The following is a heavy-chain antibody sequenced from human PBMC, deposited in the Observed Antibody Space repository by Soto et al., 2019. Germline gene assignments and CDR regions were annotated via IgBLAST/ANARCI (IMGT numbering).Heavy chain of an antibody. Sequence: SETLSLTCTVSGDSICSYSWSWIRQPPGKGLEWIGNIHYNGNTKYSPSLKSRVTMSVDTSKNHFSLKLISVTTADTAVYFCAREGNLGRWIQPLDSWGQGTLVTV. J-gene: IGHJ4*02. CDR3: AREGNLGRWIQPLDS. D-gene: IGHD2-2*03. CDR1: GDSICSYS. CDR2: IHYNGNT. V-gene: IGHV4-59*01.